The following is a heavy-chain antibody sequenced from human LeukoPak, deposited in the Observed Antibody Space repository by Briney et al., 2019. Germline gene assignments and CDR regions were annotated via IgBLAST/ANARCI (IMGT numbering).Heavy chain of an antibody. CDR2: IYPGDSDT. V-gene: IGHV5-51*01. Sequence: GESLEISCKGSGYSFTSYWIGWVRQMPGKGLEWMGIIYPGDSDTRYSPSFQGQVTISADKSISTAYLQWSSLKASDTAMYYCARLVCDPGYGSGSYQWCYYYGMDVWGQGTTVTVSS. CDR1: GYSFTSYW. J-gene: IGHJ6*02. D-gene: IGHD3-10*01. CDR3: ARLVCDPGYGSGSYQWCYYYGMDV.